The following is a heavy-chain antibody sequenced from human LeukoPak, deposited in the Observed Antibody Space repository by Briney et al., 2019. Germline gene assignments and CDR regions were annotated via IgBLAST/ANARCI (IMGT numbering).Heavy chain of an antibody. Sequence: PGGSLRLSCAASGFTFDDYGMSWVRQAPGKGLEWVSGINWNGGSIGYADSVKGRFTISRDNAKNSLYLQLNSLRAEDTALYYCAKDGEYGDYFDYWGQGTLVTVSS. CDR1: GFTFDDYG. V-gene: IGHV3-20*04. CDR3: AKDGEYGDYFDY. J-gene: IGHJ4*02. D-gene: IGHD4-17*01. CDR2: INWNGGSI.